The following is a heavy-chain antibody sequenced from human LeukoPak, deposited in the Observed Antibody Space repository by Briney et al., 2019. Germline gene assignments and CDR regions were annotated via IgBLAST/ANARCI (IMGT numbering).Heavy chain of an antibody. CDR3: AKVGYCSSTSCYSGFDY. V-gene: IGHV3-23*01. J-gene: IGHJ4*02. CDR1: GFTFSSYA. Sequence: PGGSLRLSCAASGFTFSSYAMSWVRQAPGKGLEWVSAISGSGGSTYYADSVKGRFTISRDNSKNTLYLQMNSLRAEDTAVYYCAKVGYCSSTSCYSGFDYWGQGTLVTVSS. D-gene: IGHD2-2*03. CDR2: ISGSGGST.